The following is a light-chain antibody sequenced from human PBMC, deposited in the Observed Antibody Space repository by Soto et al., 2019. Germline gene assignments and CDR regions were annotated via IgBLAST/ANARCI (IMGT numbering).Light chain of an antibody. CDR2: EVN. V-gene: IGLV2-8*01. J-gene: IGLJ2*01. CDR3: AGWDDSLSGVV. Sequence: QSVLTQPPSASGSPGQSVAISCTGTSSDVGGYNYVSWYQQHPGKAPKLMIYEVNKRPSGVPDRFSGSKSGNTASLTVSGLQAEDEADYYCAGWDDSLSGVVFGGGTKLTVL. CDR1: SSDVGGYNY.